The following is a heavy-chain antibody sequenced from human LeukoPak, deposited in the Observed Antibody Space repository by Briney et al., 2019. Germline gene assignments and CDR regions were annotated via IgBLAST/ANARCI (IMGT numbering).Heavy chain of an antibody. CDR2: INPSGGST. D-gene: IGHD1-26*01. Sequence: GASVKVSCKASGYTFTSYYMHWVRQAPGQGLEWMGIINPSGGSTSYAQKFQGRVTMTRDTSTSTVYMELSSLRSEDTAVYYFPRDRARVGATADYWRQGTLVTVSS. J-gene: IGHJ4*02. CDR1: GYTFTSYY. CDR3: PRDRARVGATADY. V-gene: IGHV1-46*03.